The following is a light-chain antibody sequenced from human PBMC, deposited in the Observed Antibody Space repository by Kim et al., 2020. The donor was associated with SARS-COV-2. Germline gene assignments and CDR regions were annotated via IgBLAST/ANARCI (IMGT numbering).Light chain of an antibody. Sequence: EIVLMQSPGTLSLSPGERATLSCRASQLISSNYLGWYQQKPGQAPRLFIYGTSNRAAGIPDRVSGSGSGTDFTLTISRLEPEDFAVYYCQHYDGSPRTFGQGTKVDIK. CDR1: QLISSNY. CDR2: GTS. V-gene: IGKV3-20*01. J-gene: IGKJ1*01. CDR3: QHYDGSPRT.